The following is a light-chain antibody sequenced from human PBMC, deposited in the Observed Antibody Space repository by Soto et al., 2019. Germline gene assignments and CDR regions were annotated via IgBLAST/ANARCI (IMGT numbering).Light chain of an antibody. CDR2: EVT. Sequence: QSVLTQPASVSGSPGQSITISCTGTSGDVGSYSPVSWYQQLPGKAPKLMIYEVTKRPSGVSNRFSGSKSGNTASLTISGLQAEDEAEYYWCSYAGDETFFVFGNGTKVTV. CDR1: SGDVGSYSP. J-gene: IGLJ1*01. CDR3: CSYAGDETFFV. V-gene: IGLV2-23*02.